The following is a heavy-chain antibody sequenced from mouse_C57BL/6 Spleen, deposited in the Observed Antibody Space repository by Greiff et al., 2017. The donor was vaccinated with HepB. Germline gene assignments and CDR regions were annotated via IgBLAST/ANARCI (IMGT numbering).Heavy chain of an antibody. Sequence: EVKLVESEGGLVQPGSSMKLSCTASGFTFSDYYMAWVRQVPEKGLEWVANINYDGSSTYYLDSLKSRFIISRDNAKNILSLQMSSLKSEDTATYYCARDLLYAMDYWGQGTSVTVSS. CDR3: ARDLLYAMDY. V-gene: IGHV5-16*01. CDR1: GFTFSDYY. J-gene: IGHJ4*01. D-gene: IGHD2-10*01. CDR2: INYDGSST.